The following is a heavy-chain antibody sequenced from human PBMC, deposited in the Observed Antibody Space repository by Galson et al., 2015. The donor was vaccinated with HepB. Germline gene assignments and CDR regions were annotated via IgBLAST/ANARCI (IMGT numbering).Heavy chain of an antibody. Sequence: SLRLSCAASGFTFSSYGMHWVRQAPGKGLEWVAVISYDGSNKYYADSVKGRFTISRDNSKNTLYLQMNSLRAEDTAVYYCAKDLSDGDYVDEYYMDVWGKGTTVTVSS. D-gene: IGHD4-17*01. J-gene: IGHJ6*03. CDR1: GFTFSSYG. V-gene: IGHV3-30*18. CDR2: ISYDGSNK. CDR3: AKDLSDGDYVDEYYMDV.